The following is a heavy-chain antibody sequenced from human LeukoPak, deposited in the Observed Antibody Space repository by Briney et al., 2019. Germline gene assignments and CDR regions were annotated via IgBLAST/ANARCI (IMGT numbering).Heavy chain of an antibody. CDR2: INPKSGET. CDR1: GYTFTGYY. Sequence: GASVNVSCKASGYTFTGYYIHWVRQAPGQGLEWMGWINPKSGETNYTQKFQGRVTMTRDTSISTAYIELSRLRSDNTAVYYCARGHYSNYVRGGFYYYYGMDVWGQGTTVTVSS. V-gene: IGHV1-2*02. D-gene: IGHD4-11*01. CDR3: ARGHYSNYVRGGFYYYYGMDV. J-gene: IGHJ6*02.